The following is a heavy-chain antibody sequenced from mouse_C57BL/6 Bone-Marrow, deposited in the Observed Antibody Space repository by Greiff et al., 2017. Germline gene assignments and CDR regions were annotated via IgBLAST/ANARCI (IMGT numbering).Heavy chain of an antibody. CDR3: ARGDYDYAYYYAMDY. Sequence: QVQLQQPGAELVKPGASVKLSCKASGYTFTSYWMHWVKQRPGQGLEWIGMIHPNSGSTNYNEKFKSKATLTVDKSSSTAYMQLSSLTSEDSAVYYCARGDYDYAYYYAMDYWGQGTSVTVSS. J-gene: IGHJ4*01. CDR2: IHPNSGST. V-gene: IGHV1-64*01. D-gene: IGHD2-4*01. CDR1: GYTFTSYW.